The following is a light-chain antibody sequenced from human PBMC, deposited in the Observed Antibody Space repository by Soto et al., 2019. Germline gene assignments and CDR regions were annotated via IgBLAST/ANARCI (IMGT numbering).Light chain of an antibody. V-gene: IGLV3-21*02. CDR1: NIGSRS. CDR2: DDR. J-gene: IGLJ1*01. CDR3: QLWDTTANRRV. Sequence: SYELTQPPSVSVAPGQTARITCGGDNIGSRSVHWYQQKPGQAPVLVVYDDRDRPSGIPDRFSGSNSENTATLTISRVEAGDEGDYYCQLWDTTANRRVFGTGTKVTVL.